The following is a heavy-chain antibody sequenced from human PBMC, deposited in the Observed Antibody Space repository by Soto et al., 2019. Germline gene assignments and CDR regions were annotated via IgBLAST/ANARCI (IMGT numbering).Heavy chain of an antibody. V-gene: IGHV4-59*01. CDR1: GGSISSYY. Sequence: SETLSLTCTVSGGSISSYYWSWIRQPPGKGLEWIGNIYYSGSTNYNPSLKSRVTISVDTSKNQFSLKLSSVTAADTAVYYCARDGGTTVVSRAFDMWGQGTMVTVSS. CDR2: IYYSGST. J-gene: IGHJ3*02. CDR3: ARDGGTTVVSRAFDM. D-gene: IGHD4-17*01.